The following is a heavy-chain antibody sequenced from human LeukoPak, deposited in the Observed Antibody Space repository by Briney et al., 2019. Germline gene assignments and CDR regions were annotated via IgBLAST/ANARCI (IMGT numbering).Heavy chain of an antibody. D-gene: IGHD6-19*01. V-gene: IGHV3-23*01. CDR2: ISGSGGST. CDR1: GFTFSSYA. J-gene: IGHJ4*02. Sequence: PGGSLRLSCAASGFTFSSYAMSWVRQAPGKGLEWVSAISGSGGSTYYADSVKGRFTISRDNSKNTLYLQMNSLRAEDTAVYYCARTDWYVNTLAVAGTSDYWGQGTLVTVSS. CDR3: ARTDWYVNTLAVAGTSDY.